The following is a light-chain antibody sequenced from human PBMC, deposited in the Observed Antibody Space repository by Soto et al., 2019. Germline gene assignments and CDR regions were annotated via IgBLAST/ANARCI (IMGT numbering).Light chain of an antibody. CDR2: DVS. V-gene: IGLV2-14*01. Sequence: QSALTQPASVSGSPGQSITISCTGTSSDVGGYNYVSWYQQRPGKAPKLMIYDVSNRPSGVSNRFSGSKSGNTASLTISGLQAEDAADYYCSSYTSRSTLVVFGGGTKVTVL. CDR3: SSYTSRSTLVV. CDR1: SSDVGGYNY. J-gene: IGLJ2*01.